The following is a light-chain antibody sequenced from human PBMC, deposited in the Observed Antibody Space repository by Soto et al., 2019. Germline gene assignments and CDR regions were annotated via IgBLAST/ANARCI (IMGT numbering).Light chain of an antibody. CDR2: AAS. V-gene: IGKV1-27*01. CDR1: QGITNY. Sequence: DIKMTQSPSSLSASVGDRVTITCRASQGITNYLAWYQQKSGKVPKLLIFAASNLQSGVPSRFSGSGSATDFTLTITSVQPEDVATYYCQQYGRVPFTFGPGTKVDLK. CDR3: QQYGRVPFT. J-gene: IGKJ3*01.